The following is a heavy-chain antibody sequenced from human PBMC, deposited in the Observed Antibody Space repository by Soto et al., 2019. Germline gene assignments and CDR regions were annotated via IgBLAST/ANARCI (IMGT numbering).Heavy chain of an antibody. D-gene: IGHD3-16*01. CDR2: ISSSGSTI. J-gene: IGHJ4*02. Sequence: GGSLRLSCAASGFTLSDYYMSWIRQAPGKGLEWVSYISSSGSTIYYADSVKGRFTISRDNAKNSLYLQMNSLRAEDTAVYYCARGTYDYIWGSNTAWFQDYWGQGTLVTVSS. CDR3: ARGTYDYIWGSNTAWFQDY. CDR1: GFTLSDYY. V-gene: IGHV3-11*01.